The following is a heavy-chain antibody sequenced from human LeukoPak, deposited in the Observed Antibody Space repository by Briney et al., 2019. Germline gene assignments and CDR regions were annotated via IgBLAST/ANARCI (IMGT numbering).Heavy chain of an antibody. J-gene: IGHJ3*02. Sequence: SETLSLTCTVSGGSISSGGYYWSWIRQHPGKGLEWIVYIYYSGSTYYTPSLKSRVTISVDTSKNQFSLKLSSVTAADTAVYYCARESFDSSGDSAFDIWGQGTMVTVSS. CDR3: ARESFDSSGDSAFDI. CDR2: IYYSGST. D-gene: IGHD3-22*01. V-gene: IGHV4-31*03. CDR1: GGSISSGGYY.